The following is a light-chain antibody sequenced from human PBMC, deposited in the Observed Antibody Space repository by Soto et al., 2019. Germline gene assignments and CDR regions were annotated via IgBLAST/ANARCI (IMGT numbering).Light chain of an antibody. CDR2: GAS. CDR1: QSIXSRF. Sequence: IEMTQWPGTLSLSPGERWTLSCRASQSIXSRFLAWYQQKPGQAPRLLXYGASNRATGIPNRLSGSGSGTDFSLPISRREPEDFVVYYCQQYGSTKITFGQGTRLDIK. V-gene: IGKV3-20*01. J-gene: IGKJ5*01. CDR3: QQYGSTKIT.